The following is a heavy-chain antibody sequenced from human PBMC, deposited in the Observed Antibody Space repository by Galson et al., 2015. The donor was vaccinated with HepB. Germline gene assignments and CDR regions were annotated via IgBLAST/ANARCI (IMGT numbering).Heavy chain of an antibody. J-gene: IGHJ4*01. Sequence: SLRLSCAASGFTLSNYAMSWVRQAPGKGLEWVSSISDSGDSTDYADSVKGRFTISRDNSKNTLYLQMNSLRAEDTAVYYCAKSRYNYGQDFDYWGQGTLVAVSS. V-gene: IGHV3-23*01. D-gene: IGHD5-18*01. CDR2: ISDSGDST. CDR1: GFTLSNYA. CDR3: AKSRYNYGQDFDY.